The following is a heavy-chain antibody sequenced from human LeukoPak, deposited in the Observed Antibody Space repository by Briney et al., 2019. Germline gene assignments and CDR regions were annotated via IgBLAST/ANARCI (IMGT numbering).Heavy chain of an antibody. CDR2: ISAYNGNT. Sequence: ASVKVSCKASGYTFTSYGISWVRQAPGQGLEWMGWISAYNGNTNYAQKLQGRVTMTTDTSTSTAYMELRSLRSNDTAVYYCARDRSSWLSNAFDIWGQGTMVTVSS. V-gene: IGHV1-18*04. J-gene: IGHJ3*02. CDR3: ARDRSSWLSNAFDI. D-gene: IGHD6-13*01. CDR1: GYTFTSYG.